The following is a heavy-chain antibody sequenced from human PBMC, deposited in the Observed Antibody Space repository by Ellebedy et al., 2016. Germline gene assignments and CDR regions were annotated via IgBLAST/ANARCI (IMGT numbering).Heavy chain of an antibody. Sequence: GGSLRLSCAASGFTFSSYWMSWVCQAPGKGMEWVANIKQDGSQKYSVDSVKGRFTISRANAKNSLYLQMNSLRGEDTAVYYCARENYGAGFDIWGQGTMVTVSS. CDR2: IKQDGSQK. D-gene: IGHD1-7*01. V-gene: IGHV3-7*03. CDR3: ARENYGAGFDI. CDR1: GFTFSSYW. J-gene: IGHJ3*02.